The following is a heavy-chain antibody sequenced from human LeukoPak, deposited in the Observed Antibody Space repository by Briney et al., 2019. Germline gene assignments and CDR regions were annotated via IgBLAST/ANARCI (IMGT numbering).Heavy chain of an antibody. V-gene: IGHV3-7*01. CDR1: GFTFSSYW. Sequence: PGGSLLSCAASGFTFSSYWMSLVRQAPGKGLEWVANIKQDGSEKYYVDSVKGRFTISRDNAKNSLYLQMNSLRAEDTAVYYCARVLGWPWLAFDYWGQGTLVTVSS. D-gene: IGHD6-19*01. CDR3: ARVLGWPWLAFDY. J-gene: IGHJ4*02. CDR2: IKQDGSEK.